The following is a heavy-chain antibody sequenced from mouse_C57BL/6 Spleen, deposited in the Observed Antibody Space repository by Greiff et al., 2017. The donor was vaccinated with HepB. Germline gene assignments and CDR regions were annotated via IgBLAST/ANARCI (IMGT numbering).Heavy chain of an antibody. J-gene: IGHJ2*01. CDR3: ARRAGRVTTVVAPFDY. CDR1: GFTFSSYT. V-gene: IGHV5-9*01. CDR2: ISGGGGNT. D-gene: IGHD1-1*01. Sequence: EVKLVESGGGLVKPGGSLKLSCAASGFTFSSYTMSWVRQTPEKRLEWVATISGGGGNTYYPDSVKGRFTIPRDNAKNTLYLQMSSLRSEDTALYYCARRAGRVTTVVAPFDYWGQGTTLTVSS.